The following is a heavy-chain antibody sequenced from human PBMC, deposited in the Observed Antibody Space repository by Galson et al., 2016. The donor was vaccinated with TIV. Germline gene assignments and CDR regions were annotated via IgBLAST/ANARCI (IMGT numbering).Heavy chain of an antibody. CDR3: ARTTGAGIAARVLFDF. J-gene: IGHJ4*02. CDR2: IYYTGIT. Sequence: LSLTCTVSGDSVSHTSYYWGWIRQPPGKGLEWIGTIYYTGITFYNPSLESRVTVSVDTSKNHFSLKLSSVSAADTAVYYCARTTGAGIAARVLFDFWGQGTLVTVSS. V-gene: IGHV4-39*07. D-gene: IGHD6-6*01. CDR1: GDSVSHTSYY.